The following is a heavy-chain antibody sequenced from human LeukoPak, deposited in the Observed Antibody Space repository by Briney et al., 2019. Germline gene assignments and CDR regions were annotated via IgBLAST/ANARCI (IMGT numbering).Heavy chain of an antibody. CDR3: ATGAVAGGPGYFDY. D-gene: IGHD6-19*01. J-gene: IGHJ4*02. CDR1: GYTLTELS. Sequence: ASVTVSFKVSGYTLTELSMHWVRQAPGKGREWMGGFDTEDGETIYAQKFQGRVTMTEDTSTDTAYMELSSLRSEDTAVYYCATGAVAGGPGYFDYWGQGTLVTVSS. CDR2: FDTEDGET. V-gene: IGHV1-24*01.